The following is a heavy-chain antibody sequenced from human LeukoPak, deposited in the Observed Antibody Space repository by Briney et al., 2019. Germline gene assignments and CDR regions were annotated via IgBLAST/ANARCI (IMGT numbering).Heavy chain of an antibody. CDR3: ATGRYCSGGTCYSSLDF. J-gene: IGHJ4*02. V-gene: IGHV5-51*01. CDR1: GYSFTNYW. D-gene: IGHD2-15*01. Sequence: PGESLKISCKGSGYSFTNYWIGWVRQMPGKGLEWMGIIYPADSNTRYSPSFQGQVTISVDKSISTAYLQWSSLKASDTAVYYCATGRYCSGGTCYSSLDFWGQGTLVTVSS. CDR2: IYPADSNT.